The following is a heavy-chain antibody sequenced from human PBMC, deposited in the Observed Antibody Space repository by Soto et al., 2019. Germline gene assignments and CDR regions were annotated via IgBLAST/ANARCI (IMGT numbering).Heavy chain of an antibody. J-gene: IGHJ4*02. V-gene: IGHV3-23*01. CDR3: AKTGPVTARIRFDY. Sequence: EVQLLESGGGLVQPGGSLRLSCAGSGFTFRAYTMAWVRQAPGKGLEWVSGIDGRDGTYYADSVKGRFNISRDSSRNTLFLQMKSLRAEDTAVYYCAKTGPVTARIRFDYWGQGALGTVS. CDR1: GFTFRAYT. D-gene: IGHD2-21*02. CDR2: IDGRDGT.